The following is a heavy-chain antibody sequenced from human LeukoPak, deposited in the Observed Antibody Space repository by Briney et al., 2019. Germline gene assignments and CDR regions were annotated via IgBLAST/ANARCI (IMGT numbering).Heavy chain of an antibody. D-gene: IGHD3/OR15-3a*01. CDR2: IYIGDKI. V-gene: IGHV3-66*01. J-gene: IGHJ4*02. CDR3: ATIGTGYYREDS. Sequence: GGSLRLSCVVSGFSVSNNCVSWVRQAPGKGLEWVSVIYIGDKIHYADSVKGRFTISRDNSKNTVYLQMKSLRAEDTALYYCATIGTGYYREDSWGQGTLVTVSS. CDR1: GFSVSNNC.